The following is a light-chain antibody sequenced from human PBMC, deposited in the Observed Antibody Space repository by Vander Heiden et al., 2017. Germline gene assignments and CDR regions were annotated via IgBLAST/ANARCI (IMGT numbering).Light chain of an antibody. Sequence: DIVMTQSPLSLPVTPGEPASISCRSSHSLLHTNGYNYLDWYLQKPGQSPQLLIHLASNRASGVPDRVSGSGSGTDFTLKISRVEAEDVGVYYCMQALQTPYTFGQGTKLEI. CDR1: HSLLHTNGYNY. J-gene: IGKJ2*01. V-gene: IGKV2-28*01. CDR3: MQALQTPYT. CDR2: LAS.